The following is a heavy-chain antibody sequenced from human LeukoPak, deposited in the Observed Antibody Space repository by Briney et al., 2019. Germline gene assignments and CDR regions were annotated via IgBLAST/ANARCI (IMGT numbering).Heavy chain of an antibody. J-gene: IGHJ4*02. CDR1: GFTFSNHG. V-gene: IGHV3-7*05. Sequence: GGSLRLSCVASGFTFSNHGMNWVRQAPGKGLEWVAIIKKDGSEEKYADSVKGRFTISRDNAKNSLYLQMNSLRAEDTAVYYCAGGGGWLTDHWGQGTLVAVSS. CDR3: AGGGGWLTDH. CDR2: IKKDGSEE. D-gene: IGHD4-23*01.